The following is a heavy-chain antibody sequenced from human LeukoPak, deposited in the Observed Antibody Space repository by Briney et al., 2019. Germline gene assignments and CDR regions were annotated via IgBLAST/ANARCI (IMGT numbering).Heavy chain of an antibody. V-gene: IGHV1-18*01. J-gene: IGHJ6*03. CDR1: GYTFTSYG. Sequence: ASVKVSCKASGYTFTSYGISWVRQAPGQGLEWMGWISAYNGNTNYAQKLQGRVTMTTDTPTSTAYMELRSLRSDDTAVYYCARREEDTAMVKAGDYYYYMDVWGKGTTVTVSS. CDR2: ISAYNGNT. D-gene: IGHD5-18*01. CDR3: ARREEDTAMVKAGDYYYYMDV.